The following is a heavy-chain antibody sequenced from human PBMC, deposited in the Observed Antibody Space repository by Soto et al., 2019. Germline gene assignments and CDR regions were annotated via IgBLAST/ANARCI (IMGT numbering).Heavy chain of an antibody. V-gene: IGHV3-21*01. J-gene: IGHJ4*02. CDR3: ARARNDYGDFFDY. CDR2: ISSSSSYI. CDR1: GFTFSSYS. Sequence: GGSLRLSCAASGFTFSSYSMNWVRQASGKGLEWVSSISSSSSYIYYADSVKGRFTISRDNAKNSLYLQMNSLRAEDTAVYYCARARNDYGDFFDYWGQGTLVTVSS. D-gene: IGHD4-17*01.